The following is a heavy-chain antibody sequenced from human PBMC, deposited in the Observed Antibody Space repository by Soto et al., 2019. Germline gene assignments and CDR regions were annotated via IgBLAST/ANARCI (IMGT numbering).Heavy chain of an antibody. CDR1: GFTFSSYA. Sequence: EVQLLESGGGLVQPGGSLRLSCAASGFTFSSYAMSWVRQAPGKGLEWVSAISGSGGSTYYADSVKGRFTISRDNAKNTLYLQMNSLRAEDTAVYYCAKASGWFGEFDYWGQGPLVTVSS. CDR2: ISGSGGST. D-gene: IGHD3-10*01. J-gene: IGHJ4*02. V-gene: IGHV3-23*01. CDR3: AKASGWFGEFDY.